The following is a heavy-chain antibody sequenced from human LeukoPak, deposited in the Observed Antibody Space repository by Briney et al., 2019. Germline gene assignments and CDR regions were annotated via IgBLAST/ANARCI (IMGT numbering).Heavy chain of an antibody. CDR1: GGSISSGDYY. V-gene: IGHV4-30-4*01. D-gene: IGHD3-22*01. J-gene: IGHJ2*01. CDR3: ARLYYYDSSGFDLPYWYFDL. CDR2: IYYSGST. Sequence: PSQTLSLTCTVSGGSISSGDYYWSWIRQPPGKGLEWIGYIYYSGSTYYNPSLKSRVTISVDTSKNQFSLKLSSVTAADTAVYYCARLYYYDSSGFDLPYWYFDLWGRGTLVTVSS.